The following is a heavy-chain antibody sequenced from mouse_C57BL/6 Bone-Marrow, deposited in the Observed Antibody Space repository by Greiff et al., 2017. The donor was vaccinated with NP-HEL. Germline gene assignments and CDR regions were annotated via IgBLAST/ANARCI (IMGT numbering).Heavy chain of an antibody. CDR2: INPSSGYT. D-gene: IGHD4-1*01. J-gene: IGHJ3*01. V-gene: IGHV1-7*01. CDR1: GYTFPSSG. CDR3: ARDWDWFAY. Sequence: QVQLQQSGPERAKPGAPGSCSCKALGYTFPSSGRHGVKQRPGQGLERIGYINPSSGYTKYNQKFKDKATLTADKSSSTAYMQLSSLTYEDSAVYYCARDWDWFAYWGQGTLVTVSA.